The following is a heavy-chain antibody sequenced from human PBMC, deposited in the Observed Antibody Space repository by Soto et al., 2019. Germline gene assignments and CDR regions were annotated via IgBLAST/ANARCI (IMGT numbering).Heavy chain of an antibody. Sequence: RRSLRLSWAPYGFTFSSYAMHWVRQAPGKGLEWVAVISYDGSNKYYADSVKGRFTISRDNSKNTLYLQMNSLRAEDTAVYYCSRSMARYDSSGPSYYYYYGMDVWGKGTTVTVSS. CDR3: SRSMARYDSSGPSYYYYYGMDV. D-gene: IGHD3-22*01. CDR2: ISYDGSNK. CDR1: GFTFSSYA. J-gene: IGHJ6*04. V-gene: IGHV3-30-3*01.